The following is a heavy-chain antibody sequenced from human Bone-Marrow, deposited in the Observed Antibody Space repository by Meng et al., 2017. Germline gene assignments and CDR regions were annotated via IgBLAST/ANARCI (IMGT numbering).Heavy chain of an antibody. CDR3: ASGITSTGANDY. Sequence: GSMSLSCAVSGFSFSSYRMSWVRQAPGKGLEWVSCISSSSSYIYYAESVKGRFTISRDNAKNTLYLHMNSLRAEDTAVYYCASGITSTGANDYWGQGTLVTVSS. D-gene: IGHD7-27*01. CDR2: ISSSSSYI. CDR1: GFSFSSYR. J-gene: IGHJ4*02. V-gene: IGHV3-21*01.